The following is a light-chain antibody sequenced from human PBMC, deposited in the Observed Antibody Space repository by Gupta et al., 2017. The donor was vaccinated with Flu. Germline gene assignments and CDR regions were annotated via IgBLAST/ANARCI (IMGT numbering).Light chain of an antibody. CDR1: KSVGNY. J-gene: IGKJ4*01. CDR2: DAA. Sequence: ATPSLAPGERGALTCRARKSVGNYLAWYQQKPGQAPRLLIYDAANRATGIPARFSGSGSGTDVTLTISSLEPEDFALYYCQQRSNWPKLTFGGGTKVEIK. V-gene: IGKV3-11*01. CDR3: QQRSNWPKLT.